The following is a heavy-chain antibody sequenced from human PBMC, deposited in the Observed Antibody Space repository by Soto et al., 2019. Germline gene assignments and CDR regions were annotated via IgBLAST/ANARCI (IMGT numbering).Heavy chain of an antibody. CDR1: GYTFTGYY. CDR2: INPSSGGT. CDR3: ARGSATVLRYFDWLSYYFDY. Sequence: ASVKVSCRASGYTFTGYYMHWVRQAPGQGLEWMGWINPSSGGTNYAQKFQGWVTMTRDTSISTAYMELSRLRSDDTAVYYCARGSATVLRYFDWLSYYFDYWGQGTLVTVSS. V-gene: IGHV1-2*04. D-gene: IGHD3-9*01. J-gene: IGHJ4*02.